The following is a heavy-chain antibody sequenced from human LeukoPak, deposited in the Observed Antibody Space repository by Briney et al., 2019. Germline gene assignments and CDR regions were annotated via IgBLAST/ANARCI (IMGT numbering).Heavy chain of an antibody. J-gene: IGHJ6*03. CDR2: INHSGST. CDR1: GGSFSGYY. D-gene: IGHD4-17*01. V-gene: IGHV4-34*01. Sequence: SETLSLTCVVYGGSFSGYYWSWIRQPPGKGLEWIGEINHSGSTNYNPSLKSRVTISVDTSKNQFSLKLSSVTAADTAVYYCAREATVTSNYYYYYMDVWGKGTTVTISS. CDR3: AREATVTSNYYYYYMDV.